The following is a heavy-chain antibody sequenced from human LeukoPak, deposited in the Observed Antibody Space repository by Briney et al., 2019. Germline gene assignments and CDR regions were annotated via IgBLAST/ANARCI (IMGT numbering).Heavy chain of an antibody. D-gene: IGHD6-19*01. CDR3: AAGDRNGWYFDY. Sequence: GEPLRLTRGACGFTLDEHGMIWVPQEVRKGPECVCGINRKGGSTGYSDSVKRLFTISRDNAKNALYLQMNSLRAEDTALYYCAAGDRNGWYFDYWGQGTLVTVSS. CDR2: INRKGGST. CDR1: GFTLDEHG. V-gene: IGHV3-20*04. J-gene: IGHJ4*02.